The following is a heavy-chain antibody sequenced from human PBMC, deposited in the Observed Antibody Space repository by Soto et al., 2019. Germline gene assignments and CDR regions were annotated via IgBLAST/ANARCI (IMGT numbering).Heavy chain of an antibody. CDR1: GFTFSSYA. CDR3: AKDRDLRYFDWLFETHPNWFDP. J-gene: IGHJ5*02. CDR2: ISGSGGST. V-gene: IGHV3-23*01. Sequence: GGSLRLSCAASGFTFSSYAMSWVRQAPGKGLEWVSAISGSGGSTYYADSVKGRFPISRDNSKNTRYLQMNSLRAEDTAVYYCAKDRDLRYFDWLFETHPNWFDPWGQGTLVTVSS. D-gene: IGHD3-9*01.